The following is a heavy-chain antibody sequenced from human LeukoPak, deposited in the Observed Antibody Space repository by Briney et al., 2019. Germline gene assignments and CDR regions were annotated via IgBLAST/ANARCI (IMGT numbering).Heavy chain of an antibody. CDR3: ARDWRFLEWLVHYYYYGMDV. J-gene: IGHJ6*02. CDR2: INTNTGNP. D-gene: IGHD3-3*01. CDR1: GYTFTSYD. V-gene: IGHV7-4-1*02. Sequence: GASVKVSCKASGYTFTSYDINWVRQATGQGLEWMGWINTNTGNPTYAQGFTGRFVFSWDTSVSTAYLQISSLKAEDTAVYYCARDWRFLEWLVHYYYYGMDVWGQGTTVTVSS.